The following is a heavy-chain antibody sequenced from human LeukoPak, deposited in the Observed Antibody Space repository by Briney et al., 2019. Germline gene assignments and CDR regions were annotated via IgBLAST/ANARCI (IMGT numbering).Heavy chain of an antibody. J-gene: IGHJ3*02. D-gene: IGHD5-12*01. CDR2: ISGSGGST. Sequence: GSLRLSCAASGFTFSSYAMSWVRQAPGKGLEWVSAISGSGGSTYYADSVKGRFTISRDNSKNTLYLQMNSLRAGDTAVYYCAKDLVATITFLAFDIWGQGTMVTVSS. V-gene: IGHV3-23*01. CDR1: GFTFSSYA. CDR3: AKDLVATITFLAFDI.